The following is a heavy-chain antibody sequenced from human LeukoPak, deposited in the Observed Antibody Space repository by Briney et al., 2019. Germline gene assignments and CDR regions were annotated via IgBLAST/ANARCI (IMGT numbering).Heavy chain of an antibody. CDR2: IYYSGST. CDR3: ARQRSPWYFDY. J-gene: IGHJ4*02. V-gene: IGHV4-39*01. CDR1: GGSISSGDYY. Sequence: SSETLSLTCTVSGGSISSGDYYWSWIRQPPGKGLEWIGSIYYSGSTYYNPSLKSRVTISVDTSKNQFSLKLSSVTAADTAVYYCARQRSPWYFDYWGQGTLVTVSS.